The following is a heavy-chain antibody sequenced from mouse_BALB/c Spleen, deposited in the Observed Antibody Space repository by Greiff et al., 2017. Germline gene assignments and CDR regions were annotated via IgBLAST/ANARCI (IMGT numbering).Heavy chain of an antibody. D-gene: IGHD4-1*01. V-gene: IGHV2-2*02. CDR1: GFSLTSYG. Sequence: VMLVESGPGLVQPSQSLSITCTVSGFSLTSYGVHWVRQSPGKGLEWLGVIWSGGSTDYNAACISRLSISKDNSKSQVFFKMNSLQANDTAIYYCARTDWDNLYAMDYWGQGTSVTVSS. J-gene: IGHJ4*01. CDR2: IWSGGST. CDR3: ARTDWDNLYAMDY.